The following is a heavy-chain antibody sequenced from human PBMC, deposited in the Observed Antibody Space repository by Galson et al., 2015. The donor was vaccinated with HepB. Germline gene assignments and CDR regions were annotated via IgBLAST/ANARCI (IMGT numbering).Heavy chain of an antibody. Sequence: SLRLSCAASGFTFSSYGMHWVRQAPGKGLEWVAVISYDGSNKYYADSVKGRFTISRDNSKNTLYLQMNSLRTEDTAVYYCAKANFDSPIQYPGGYYFDYWGQGTLVTVSS. CDR2: ISYDGSNK. J-gene: IGHJ4*02. CDR3: AKANFDSPIQYPGGYYFDY. V-gene: IGHV3-30*18. D-gene: IGHD3-9*01. CDR1: GFTFSSYG.